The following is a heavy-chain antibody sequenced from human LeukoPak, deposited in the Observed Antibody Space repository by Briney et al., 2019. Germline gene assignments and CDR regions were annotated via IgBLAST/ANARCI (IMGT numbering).Heavy chain of an antibody. CDR3: ARLYYYGSGSPTGRFDP. CDR1: GGSISSSYW. Sequence: SETLSLTCAVSGGSISSSYWWSWVRQPPGKGLEWIGEIYHSGSTNYNPSLKSRVTISVDKSKNQFSLKLSSVTAADTAVYYCARLYYYGSGSPTGRFDPWGQGTLVTVSS. V-gene: IGHV4-4*02. CDR2: IYHSGST. D-gene: IGHD3-10*01. J-gene: IGHJ5*02.